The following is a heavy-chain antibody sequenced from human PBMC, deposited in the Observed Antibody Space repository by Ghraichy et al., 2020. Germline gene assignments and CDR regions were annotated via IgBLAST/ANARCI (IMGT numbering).Heavy chain of an antibody. CDR3: FASGDGCR. CDR1: GFTFSKHL. J-gene: IGHJ4*02. CDR2: IDRDGNTM. D-gene: IGHD5-24*01. Sequence: LSLTCVGSGFTFSKHLMYWVRQAPGKGLVCVSRIDRDGNTMNYADSVKGRFTVSRDNAKNTLFLQMSSLRAEDTAIYYCFASGDGCRRGQGIPVTVSS. V-gene: IGHV3-74*01.